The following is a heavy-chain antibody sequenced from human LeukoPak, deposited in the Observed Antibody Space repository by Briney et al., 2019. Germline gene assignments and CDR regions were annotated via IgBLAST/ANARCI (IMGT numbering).Heavy chain of an antibody. V-gene: IGHV4-30-4*01. CDR3: ARYSSSSDSYFDY. J-gene: IGHJ4*02. CDR1: GGSISSADHY. D-gene: IGHD6-6*01. Sequence: SETLSLTCTVSGGSISSADHYWSWIRQPPGRGLEWIGYIYYSGTTYYNPSLKSRVTISVDTSKNQFFLKLISVTAADTAVYYCARYSSSSDSYFDYWGQGTLVTVSS. CDR2: IYYSGTT.